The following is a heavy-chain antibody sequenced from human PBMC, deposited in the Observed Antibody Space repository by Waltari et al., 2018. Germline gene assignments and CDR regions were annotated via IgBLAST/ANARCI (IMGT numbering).Heavy chain of an antibody. J-gene: IGHJ6*03. CDR1: GGTFSTYA. CDR2: IIPGLNIP. Sequence: QVQLVQSGAEVKKPGSSVKVSCKASGGTFSTYAINWVRQAPGQGLEWVGGIIPGLNIPNRAQKFQGRGTLTADKSTSTAYMELSGLRSEDTAAYYCARARTQLRSGDNYYYYMDVWGKGTTVTVSS. V-gene: IGHV1-69*10. D-gene: IGHD2-2*01. CDR3: ARARTQLRSGDNYYYYMDV.